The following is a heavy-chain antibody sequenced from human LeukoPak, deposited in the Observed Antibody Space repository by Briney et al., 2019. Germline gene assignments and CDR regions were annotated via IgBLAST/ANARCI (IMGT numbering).Heavy chain of an antibody. CDR2: ISVYNGNT. J-gene: IGHJ6*03. V-gene: IGHV1-18*01. Sequence: DSVKVSCKASSYTFTSYGISWVRQAPGQGLEWMGWISVYNGNTNYAQKLQGRVTMTTDTSTSTAYMELRSLRSDDTAVYYCARVVARPYYYYYMDVWGKGTTVTVSS. D-gene: IGHD2-15*01. CDR3: ARVVARPYYYYYMDV. CDR1: SYTFTSYG.